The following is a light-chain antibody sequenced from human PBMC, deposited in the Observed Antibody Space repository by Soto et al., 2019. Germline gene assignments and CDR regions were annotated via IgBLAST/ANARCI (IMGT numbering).Light chain of an antibody. CDR2: SDN. CDR3: AAWDESPNVPV. Sequence: QSVLTQPPSASGTPGQRVTISCSGSNSNIGRNTVNWYQQFPGAAPNLLIHSDNQRPSGVPDRFSGSRSGTSASLAISGLQSEDEADYYCAAWDESPNVPVFCGVTKLTVL. CDR1: NSNIGRNT. V-gene: IGLV1-44*01. J-gene: IGLJ3*02.